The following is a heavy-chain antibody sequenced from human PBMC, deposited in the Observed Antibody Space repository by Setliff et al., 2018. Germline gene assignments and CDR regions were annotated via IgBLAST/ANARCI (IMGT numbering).Heavy chain of an antibody. V-gene: IGHV4-34*01. Sequence: PSETLSLTCAVYGGSFSGYYWSWIRQPPGKGLEWIGEINHSGSTNYNPSLKSRVTISVDTSTNQFSLKLSSVTAADTAVYYCARSGYYDFWSGFLNDAFDIWGQGTMVTVSS. CDR2: INHSGST. CDR1: GGSFSGYY. J-gene: IGHJ3*02. CDR3: ARSGYYDFWSGFLNDAFDI. D-gene: IGHD3-3*01.